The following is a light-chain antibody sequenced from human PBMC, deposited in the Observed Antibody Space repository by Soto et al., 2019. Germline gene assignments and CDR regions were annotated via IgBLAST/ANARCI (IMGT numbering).Light chain of an antibody. J-gene: IGKJ4*01. CDR1: QNIDNY. Sequence: DIQMTQSPSSLSASVGDRVTLTCRASQNIDNYLNWYQQKPGKAPKLLISPASSLQSGVPSRFRGSGSGTEFTLTISSLQPEDFATFYCQQSYNTPLSFGGGTKVEIK. V-gene: IGKV1-39*01. CDR2: PAS. CDR3: QQSYNTPLS.